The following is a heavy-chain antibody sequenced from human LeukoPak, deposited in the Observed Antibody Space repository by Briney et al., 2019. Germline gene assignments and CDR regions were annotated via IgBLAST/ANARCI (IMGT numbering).Heavy chain of an antibody. CDR2: ISSDGSRK. CDR3: ARDRAWNYFDS. V-gene: IGHV3-30*03. D-gene: IGHD3-3*01. CDR1: GFTFSNHG. Sequence: GGSLRLSCAPSGFTFSNHGMHWVRQAPGKGLEWVAIISSDGSRKYYAHSVEGRFTISRDNSKNTLYLQMDSLRAEDTVVYYCARDRAWNYFDSWGQGTLVTVSS. J-gene: IGHJ4*02.